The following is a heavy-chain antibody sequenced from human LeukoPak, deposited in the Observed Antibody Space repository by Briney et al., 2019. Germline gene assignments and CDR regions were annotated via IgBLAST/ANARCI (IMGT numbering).Heavy chain of an antibody. D-gene: IGHD6-13*01. V-gene: IGHV3-11*01. J-gene: IGHJ4*02. CDR3: AREGTSWFHNYDY. CDR1: GFTFSDYS. Sequence: PGESLRLSCAASGFTFSDYSMAWIRQAPGKGLEWLSYITGSGSNIFYADSVKGRFTISRDNAKNSLYLQMNSLRADDTAVYYCAREGTSWFHNYDYWGQGTLVTVSS. CDR2: ITGSGSNI.